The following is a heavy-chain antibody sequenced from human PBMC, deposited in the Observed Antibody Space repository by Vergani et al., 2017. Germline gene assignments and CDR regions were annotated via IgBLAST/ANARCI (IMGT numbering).Heavy chain of an antibody. J-gene: IGHJ4*02. CDR2: ISWNSGSI. D-gene: IGHD6-6*01. V-gene: IGHV3-9*01. Sequence: EVQLVESGGGLVKPGGSLRLSCAASGFTFSSYSMNWVRQAPGKGLEWVSGISWNSGSIGYADSVKGRFTISRDNAKNSLYLQMNSLRAEDTALYYCAKVFHGYISSWFDYWGQGTLVTVSS. CDR1: GFTFSSYS. CDR3: AKVFHGYISSWFDY.